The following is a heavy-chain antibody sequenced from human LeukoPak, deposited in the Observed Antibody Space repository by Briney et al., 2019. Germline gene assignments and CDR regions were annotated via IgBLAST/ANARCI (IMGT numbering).Heavy chain of an antibody. V-gene: IGHV3-23*01. Sequence: GGSLRLSCAASRFTFSSYGMSWVRQAPGKGLEWVSGISSSGGSTYYADSVKGRFTISRDNSRNSLYLQMNSLRAEDTAVYYCARVADCSSTSCQSDWGQGTLVTVSS. CDR3: ARVADCSSTSCQSD. D-gene: IGHD2-2*01. CDR1: RFTFSSYG. CDR2: ISSSGGST. J-gene: IGHJ4*02.